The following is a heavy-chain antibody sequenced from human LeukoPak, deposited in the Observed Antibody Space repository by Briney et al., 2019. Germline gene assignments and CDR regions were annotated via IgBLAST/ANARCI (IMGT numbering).Heavy chain of an antibody. CDR2: INPNSGGT. D-gene: IGHD4-11*01. CDR1: GGTFNSYA. CDR3: ARGTVTISSREPHMDV. V-gene: IGHV1-2*02. J-gene: IGHJ6*03. Sequence: GASVKVSCKASGGTFNSYAFSWVRQAPGQGLEWMGWINPNSGGTNYAQKFQGRVTMTRDTSISTAYMELSRLRSDDTAVYYCARGTVTISSREPHMDVWGKGTTVTVSS.